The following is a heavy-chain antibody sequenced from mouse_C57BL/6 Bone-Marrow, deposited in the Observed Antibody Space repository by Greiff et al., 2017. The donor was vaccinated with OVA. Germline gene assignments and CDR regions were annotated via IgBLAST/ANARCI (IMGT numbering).Heavy chain of an antibody. CDR2: ILPGSGST. J-gene: IGHJ4*01. CDR1: GYTFTGYW. D-gene: IGHD1-1*01. CDR3: ARDGWVEYYGSSYAMDY. V-gene: IGHV1-9*01. Sequence: VQLQQSGAELMKPGASVKLSCKATGYTFTGYWIEWVKQRPGHGLEWIGEILPGSGSTNYNEKFKGKATFTADTSSNTAYMQLSSLTTEDSAIYYCARDGWVEYYGSSYAMDYWGQGTSVTVSS.